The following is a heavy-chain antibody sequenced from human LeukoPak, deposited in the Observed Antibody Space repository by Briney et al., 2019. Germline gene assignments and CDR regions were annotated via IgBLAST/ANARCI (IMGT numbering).Heavy chain of an antibody. D-gene: IGHD2-15*01. CDR2: FDPEDGET. CDR3: ATFRLDAYCSGGSCYSDWFDP. J-gene: IGHJ5*02. Sequence: ASVKVSCKVSGYTLTELSMHWVRQAPGKGLEWMGGFDPEDGETTYAQKFQGRVTMTEDTSTDTAYMELSSLRSEDTAVYYCATFRLDAYCSGGSCYSDWFDPWGQGTLVTVSS. V-gene: IGHV1-24*01. CDR1: GYTLTELS.